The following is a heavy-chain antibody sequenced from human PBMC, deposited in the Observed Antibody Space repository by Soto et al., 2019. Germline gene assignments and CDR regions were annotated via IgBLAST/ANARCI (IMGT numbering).Heavy chain of an antibody. Sequence: ASVKVSCKASGYTFTSYDINWVRQATGQGLEWMGWMNPNSGNTGYAQKFQGRVTMTRNTSISTAYMELSSLRSEDTAVYYCARGSTTVTTFFSSYYYYMDVWGKGTTVTVSS. CDR2: MNPNSGNT. CDR1: GYTFTSYD. CDR3: ARGSTTVTTFFSSYYYYMDV. D-gene: IGHD4-17*01. J-gene: IGHJ6*03. V-gene: IGHV1-8*01.